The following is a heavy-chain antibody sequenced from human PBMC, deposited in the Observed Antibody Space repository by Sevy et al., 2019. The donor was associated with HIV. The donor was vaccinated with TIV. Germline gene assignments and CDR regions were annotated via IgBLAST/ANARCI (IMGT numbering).Heavy chain of an antibody. D-gene: IGHD4-17*01. CDR2: IKQDGSEK. J-gene: IGHJ3*02. Sequence: GGSLRLSCAASGFTFSSYWMSWVRQAPGKGLEWVASIKQDGSEKYYVDSVKGRFTISRDNAKNSLYLQMNSLRAEDTAVYYCARDATTVTTVAFDIWGQGTMVTVSS. CDR3: ARDATTVTTVAFDI. CDR1: GFTFSSYW. V-gene: IGHV3-7*01.